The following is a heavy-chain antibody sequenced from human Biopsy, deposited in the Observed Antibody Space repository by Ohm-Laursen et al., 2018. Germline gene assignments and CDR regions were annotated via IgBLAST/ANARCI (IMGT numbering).Heavy chain of an antibody. CDR3: AKDPDFWRGGEGDF. D-gene: IGHD3-3*01. Sequence: SLRLSCSASGFTFPSFTMSRVRQAPGKGLQWVSGISGSGGNAYYADSARGRFNISRDNSKSRLYLQMTGLRAEDSALYYCAKDPDFWRGGEGDFWGRGTLVTVSS. V-gene: IGHV3-23*01. J-gene: IGHJ4*02. CDR1: GFTFPSFT. CDR2: ISGSGGNA.